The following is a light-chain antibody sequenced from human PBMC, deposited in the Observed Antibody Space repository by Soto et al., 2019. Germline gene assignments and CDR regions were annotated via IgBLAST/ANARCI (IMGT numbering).Light chain of an antibody. V-gene: IGKV4-1*01. J-gene: IGKJ1*01. CDR1: QNVLYSSDNKNY. CDR3: QQYYSTPRT. Sequence: DIVMTQSPDSLAVSLGERATINCKSSQNVLYSSDNKNYLAWYQHKAGQPPKLLIYWASTRESGVPDRFSGSGSGTDFTLTISSLQAEDVAVYYCQQYYSTPRTFGQGTKVEIK. CDR2: WAS.